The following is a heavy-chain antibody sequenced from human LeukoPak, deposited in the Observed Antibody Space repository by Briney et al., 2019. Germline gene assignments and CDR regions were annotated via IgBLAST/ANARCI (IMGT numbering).Heavy chain of an antibody. V-gene: IGHV3-23*01. J-gene: IGHJ4*02. D-gene: IGHD1-26*01. CDR2: ISGGGGST. Sequence: GGSLRLSCEGSALIFSGHWMNWVRQTPGKGLEWVSTISGGGGSTYYADSVKGRFTISRDNSKNTLYLQVNSLRAEDTAVYYCAKGGKWDVTPFDYWGQGTLVTVSS. CDR1: ALIFSGHW. CDR3: AKGGKWDVTPFDY.